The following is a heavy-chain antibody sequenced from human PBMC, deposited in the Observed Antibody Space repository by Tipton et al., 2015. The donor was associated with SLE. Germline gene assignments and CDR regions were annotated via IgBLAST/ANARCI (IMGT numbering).Heavy chain of an antibody. Sequence: TLSLTCAVYGGSFSGYYWTWIRQPPGKGLEWIGYIYFSGSANYNPSLKSRVTISLDTSKNQFSLKVTSMTAADTAVYYCARDAGLVGTGATPLGYWRQGTLVSVSS. D-gene: IGHD5-24*01. CDR2: IYFSGSA. CDR3: ARDAGLVGTGATPLGY. V-gene: IGHV4-34*11. J-gene: IGHJ4*02. CDR1: GGSFSGYY.